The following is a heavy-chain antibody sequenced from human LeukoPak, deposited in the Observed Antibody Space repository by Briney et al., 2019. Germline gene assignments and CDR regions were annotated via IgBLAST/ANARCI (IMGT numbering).Heavy chain of an antibody. CDR3: GTSRWSGVVDS. V-gene: IGHV3-7*01. J-gene: IGHJ5*01. CDR1: GFTFSSYW. D-gene: IGHD3-3*01. CDR2: IKQDGSEK. Sequence: GGSLRLSCAVSGFTFSSYWMSWVRQAPGKGLEWVANIKQDGSEKYYVDSVKGRFTISRDNAKNSLYLQMNSLRAEDTAVYYCGTSRWSGVVDSWGQGTLVTVSS.